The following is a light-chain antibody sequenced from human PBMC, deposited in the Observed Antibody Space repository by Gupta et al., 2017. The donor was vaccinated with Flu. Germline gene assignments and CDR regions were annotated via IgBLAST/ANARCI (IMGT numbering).Light chain of an antibody. Sequence: EIVFTQSPGTLSLSPGERATLSCRASQSVNNNLLTWYQQKPGQAPRLLIYGASSRATGIPDRISGSGSGTEFTLTISSLEPEDFAVYYCQQDCISVYTFGQGTKVEIK. CDR3: QQDCISVYT. CDR1: QSVNNNL. CDR2: GAS. J-gene: IGKJ2*01. V-gene: IGKV3-20*01.